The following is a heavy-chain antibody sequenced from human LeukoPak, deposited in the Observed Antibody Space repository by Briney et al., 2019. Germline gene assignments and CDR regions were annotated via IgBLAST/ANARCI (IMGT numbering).Heavy chain of an antibody. Sequence: SETLSLTCAVSGGSISSSNWWSWVRQPPGKGLEWIGEIYHSGSTNYNPSLKSRVTIPVDKSKNQFSLKLSSVTAADTAVYYCARDHHGSGIDYWGQGTLVTVSS. CDR3: ARDHHGSGIDY. D-gene: IGHD3-10*01. CDR1: GGSISSSNW. V-gene: IGHV4-4*02. CDR2: IYHSGST. J-gene: IGHJ4*02.